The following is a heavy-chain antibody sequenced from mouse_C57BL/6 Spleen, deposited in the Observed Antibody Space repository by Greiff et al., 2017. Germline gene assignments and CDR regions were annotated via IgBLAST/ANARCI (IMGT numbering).Heavy chain of an antibody. V-gene: IGHV14-4*01. CDR1: GFNIKDDY. Sequence: EVQLQESGAELVRPGASVKLSCPASGFNIKDDYMHWVKQRPEQGLEWIGWIDPENGDTEYASKFQGKATITADTSSNTAYLQLSSLTSEDTAVYYCTTRDYGSSFFDYWGQGTTPT. CDR2: IDPENGDT. D-gene: IGHD1-1*01. J-gene: IGHJ2*01. CDR3: TTRDYGSSFFDY.